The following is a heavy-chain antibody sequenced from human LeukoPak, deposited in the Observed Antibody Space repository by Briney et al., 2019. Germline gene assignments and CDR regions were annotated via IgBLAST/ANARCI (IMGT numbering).Heavy chain of an antibody. V-gene: IGHV1-18*01. D-gene: IGHD2-2*02. J-gene: IGHJ4*02. Sequence: ASVKVSCKASGYTFTSYGISWVRQAPGQGLEWMGWISAYNGNTNYAQKLQGRVTMTTDTSTSTAYMELRSLRSDDTAVYYCAREGGYCSSTSCYTTFDYGGQGTLVTVAS. CDR1: GYTFTSYG. CDR3: AREGGYCSSTSCYTTFDY. CDR2: ISAYNGNT.